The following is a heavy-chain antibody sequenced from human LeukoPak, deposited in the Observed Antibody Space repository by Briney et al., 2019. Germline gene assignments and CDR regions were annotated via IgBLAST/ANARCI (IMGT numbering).Heavy chain of an antibody. CDR3: AKDLAKYGSGSYPFDY. D-gene: IGHD3-10*01. CDR2: IIPIFGTA. J-gene: IGHJ4*02. V-gene: IGHV1-69*13. CDR1: GGTFSSYA. Sequence: SVKVSCKASGGTFSSYAISWVRQAPGQGLEWMGGIIPIFGTANYAQKFQGRVTITADESTSTAYMELSSLRSEDTAVYYCAKDLAKYGSGSYPFDYWGQGTLVTVSS.